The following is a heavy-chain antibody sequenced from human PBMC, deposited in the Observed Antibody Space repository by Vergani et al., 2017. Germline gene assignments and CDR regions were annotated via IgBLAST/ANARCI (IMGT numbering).Heavy chain of an antibody. J-gene: IGHJ5*02. CDR2: MYHSGST. CDR1: GGSMSGYY. Sequence: QVRLQESGPGLVKPSETLSLTCSVSGGSMSGYYWSWIRQPPEKELVWIGYMYHSGSTNYNPSLETRVTISGDTSKNQFSLKLNSVTAAGTAVYYCGRVADFYGLGSRFLDLWGQGTLVTVSS. D-gene: IGHD3-10*01. CDR3: GRVADFYGLGSRFLDL. V-gene: IGHV4-59*01.